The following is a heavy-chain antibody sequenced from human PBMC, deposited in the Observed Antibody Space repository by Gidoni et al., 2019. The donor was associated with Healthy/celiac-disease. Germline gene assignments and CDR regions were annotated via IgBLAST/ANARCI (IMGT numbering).Heavy chain of an antibody. CDR1: GGSFSGYS. J-gene: IGHJ6*02. Sequence: QVQLQQWGAGLLKPSETLSLTCAVYGGSFSGYSWSWIRQPPGKGLEWIGEINHSGSTNYNPSLKSRVTISVDTSKNQFSLKLSSVTAADTAVYYCARAPYYYGSGSYGAWGMDVWGQGTTVTVSS. V-gene: IGHV4-34*01. CDR2: INHSGST. D-gene: IGHD3-10*01. CDR3: ARAPYYYGSGSYGAWGMDV.